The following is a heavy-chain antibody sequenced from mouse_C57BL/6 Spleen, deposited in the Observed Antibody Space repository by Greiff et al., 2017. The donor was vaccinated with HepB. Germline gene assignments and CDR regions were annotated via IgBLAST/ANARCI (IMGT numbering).Heavy chain of an antibody. J-gene: IGHJ4*01. D-gene: IGHD2-1*01. CDR3: AREGSTMVYYYAMDY. Sequence: QVQLQQPGAELVRPGSSVKLSCKASGYTFTSYWMHWVKQRPIQGLEWIGNIDPSDSETHYNQKFKDKATLTVDKSSSTAYMQLNSLTSEDSAVYYCAREGSTMVYYYAMDYWGQGTSVTVSS. CDR1: GYTFTSYW. V-gene: IGHV1-52*01. CDR2: IDPSDSET.